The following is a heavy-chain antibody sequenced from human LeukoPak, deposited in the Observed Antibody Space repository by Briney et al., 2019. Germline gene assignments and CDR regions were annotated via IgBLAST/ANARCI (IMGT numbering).Heavy chain of an antibody. CDR3: ARVGYCSGGSCYDRLSVGY. J-gene: IGHJ4*02. CDR1: GYTFTGYY. D-gene: IGHD2-15*01. CDR2: INPNSGGT. Sequence: ASVKVSCKASGYTFTGYYMHWVRQAPGQGLEWMGWINPNSGGTNYAQKFQGRVTMTRDTSISTAYVELSRLRSDDTAVYYCARVGYCSGGSCYDRLSVGYWGQGTLVTVSS. V-gene: IGHV1-2*02.